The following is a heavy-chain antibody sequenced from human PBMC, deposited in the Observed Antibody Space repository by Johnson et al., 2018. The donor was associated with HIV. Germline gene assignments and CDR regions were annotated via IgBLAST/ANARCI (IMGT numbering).Heavy chain of an antibody. V-gene: IGHV3-30*02. D-gene: IGHD3-3*01. J-gene: IGHJ3*02. CDR1: GFTLSSYG. CDR3: AKARSVYDFRSGTADDAFDI. Sequence: QVQLVESGGGVVQPGGSLRLSCVASGFTLSSYGMHWVRQAPGKGLEWVSFIRYDGSNKYYADSVQGRFTISRANSKNTLYLQMNSLRAEDTAVYYCAKARSVYDFRSGTADDAFDIWGQGTMVTVSS. CDR2: IRYDGSNK.